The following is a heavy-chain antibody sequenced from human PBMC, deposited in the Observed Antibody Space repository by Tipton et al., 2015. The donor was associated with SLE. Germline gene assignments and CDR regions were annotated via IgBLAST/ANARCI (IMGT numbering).Heavy chain of an antibody. V-gene: IGHV4-34*01. CDR3: ARNEQWLVLPDAFDI. J-gene: IGHJ3*02. Sequence: TLSLTCAVYGGSFSGYYWSWIRQPPGKGLEWIGEINHSGSTNYNPSLKSRVTISVDTSKNQFSLNLTSVTAADTAVYYCARNEQWLVLPDAFDIWGQGTMVTVSS. D-gene: IGHD6-19*01. CDR1: GGSFSGYY. CDR2: INHSGST.